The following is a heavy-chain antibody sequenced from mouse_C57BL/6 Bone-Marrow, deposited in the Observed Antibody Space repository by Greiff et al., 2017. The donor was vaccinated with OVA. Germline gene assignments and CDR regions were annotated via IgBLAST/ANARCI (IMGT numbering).Heavy chain of an antibody. Sequence: EVKLVESGGDLVKPGGSLKLSCAASGFTFSSYGMSWVRQTPDKRLEWVATISSGGSYTYYPDSVKGRFTISRDNAKNTLYLQMSRLKSEDTAMYYCARLSGTWGQGTLVTVSA. CDR3: ARLSGT. D-gene: IGHD3-2*02. CDR2: ISSGGSYT. J-gene: IGHJ3*02. V-gene: IGHV5-6*01. CDR1: GFTFSSYG.